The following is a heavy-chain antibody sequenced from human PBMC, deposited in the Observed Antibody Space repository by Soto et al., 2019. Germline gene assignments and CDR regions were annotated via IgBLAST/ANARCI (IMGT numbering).Heavy chain of an antibody. Sequence: PSETLSLTCTVSGGSISSYYWSWIRQPPGKGLEWIGYIYYNGNTNYNPSLKSRVTISVDTSKNQFSLKLSSVTAADTAVYYCARDGYTVTPNYYYGMDVWGQGTTVTVSS. V-gene: IGHV4-59*01. D-gene: IGHD4-4*01. CDR3: ARDGYTVTPNYYYGMDV. CDR2: IYYNGNT. CDR1: GGSISSYY. J-gene: IGHJ6*02.